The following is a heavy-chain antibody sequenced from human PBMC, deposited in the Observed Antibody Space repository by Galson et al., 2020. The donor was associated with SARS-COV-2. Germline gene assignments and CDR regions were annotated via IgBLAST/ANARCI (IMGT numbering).Heavy chain of an antibody. CDR1: GFAFSSHE. V-gene: IGHV3-48*03. D-gene: IGHD3-16*01. CDR2: FTRSDTT. CDR3: ARVMTGITWAFDI. J-gene: IGHJ3*02. Sequence: GGSLRLSCAASGFAFSSHEMNWVRQVPGKGLEWTATFTRSDTTFYADSVKGRFTISRDDTSNSLYLQMNNLRPEDTAIYYCARVMTGITWAFDIWGQGTMVTVSS.